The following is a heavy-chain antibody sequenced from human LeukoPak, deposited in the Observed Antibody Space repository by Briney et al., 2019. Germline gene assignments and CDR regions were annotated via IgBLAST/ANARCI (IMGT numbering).Heavy chain of an antibody. J-gene: IGHJ6*02. V-gene: IGHV3-21*01. CDR3: ARRPTTYYVYYFYHAMDV. CDR1: GFSFSTYA. Sequence: GGSLRLSCVASGFSFSTYAMNWVRQAPGKGLEWVSSISNSGSYIYYADSVKGRFTISRDDAKKSVYLQMNSLRAEDTAVYYCARRPTTYYVYYFYHAMDVWGQGTTVTVSS. D-gene: IGHD2/OR15-2a*01. CDR2: ISNSGSYI.